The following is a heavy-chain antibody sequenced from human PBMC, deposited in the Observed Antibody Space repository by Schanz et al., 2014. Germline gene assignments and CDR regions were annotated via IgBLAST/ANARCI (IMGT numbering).Heavy chain of an antibody. D-gene: IGHD2-21*01. V-gene: IGHV1-69*08. CDR3: ARDRLECGAECYSVEVFEI. J-gene: IGHJ4*02. Sequence: QLQLVQSGAEVKKPGSSVKVSCTASGGTFSSYTISWIRQAPGQGLEWVGRFIPILGLAKYEQKFQDKVTITADTSTTTAYMELSGLRSEDTAVYYCARDRLECGAECYSVEVFEIWGQGTLVIVSS. CDR1: GGTFSSYT. CDR2: FIPILGLA.